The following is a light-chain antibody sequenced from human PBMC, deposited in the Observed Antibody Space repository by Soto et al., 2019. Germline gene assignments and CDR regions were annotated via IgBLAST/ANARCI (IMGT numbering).Light chain of an antibody. CDR2: EGT. CDR1: STDFENYNL. V-gene: IGLV2-23*01. J-gene: IGLJ2*01. Sequence: QSVLTQPASVSGSPGQSITISCTRSSTDFENYNLVSWYQHCPDKAPKLIIYEGTKRPSEISDRFSGSESDTTASLIISGLQPADEADYYCSSYAGSSASVVFGGGTQLTVL. CDR3: SSYAGSSASVV.